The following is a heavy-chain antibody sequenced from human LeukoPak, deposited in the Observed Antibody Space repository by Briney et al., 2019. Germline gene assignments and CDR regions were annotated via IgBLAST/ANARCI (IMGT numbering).Heavy chain of an antibody. J-gene: IGHJ4*02. CDR2: ISYSGRTI. CDR3: AGSYDSSGFADN. CDR1: EVTFSDYY. V-gene: IGHV3-11*01. Sequence: GGSLRLSCAASEVTFSDYYMTWIRQAPGKGLEWVSYISYSGRTIYYADSVRGRFTISRDNAKNSLYLEMKSLRAEDTAVYYCAGSYDSSGFADNWGQGTLVTVSS. D-gene: IGHD3-22*01.